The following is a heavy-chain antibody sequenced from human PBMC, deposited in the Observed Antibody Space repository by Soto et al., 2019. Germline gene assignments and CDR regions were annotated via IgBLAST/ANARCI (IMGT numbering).Heavy chain of an antibody. J-gene: IGHJ6*02. CDR2: IYYSGST. CDR3: ARDNVRFGELLVDYYYGMDV. D-gene: IGHD3-10*01. Sequence: SETLSLTCTVSGGSISSGDYYWSWIRQPPGKGLEWIGYIYYSGSTYYNPSLKSRVTISVDTSKNQFSLKLSSVTAADTAVYYCARDNVRFGELLVDYYYGMDVWGQGTTVTVSS. V-gene: IGHV4-30-4*01. CDR1: GGSISSGDYY.